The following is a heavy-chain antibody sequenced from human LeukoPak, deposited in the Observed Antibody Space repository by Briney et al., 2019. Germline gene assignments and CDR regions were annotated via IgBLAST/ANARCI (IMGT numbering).Heavy chain of an antibody. J-gene: IGHJ4*02. D-gene: IGHD6-19*01. CDR2: IKQDGSEK. V-gene: IGHV3-7*01. Sequence: PGGSLRLSCAASGFTFNTYWMSWVRQTPGKGLEWVANIKQDGSEKYYVDSAKGRFTISRDNAKNSLYLQMNSLRVEDTAVYYCARYSSGALPDYWGQGTLVTVSS. CDR3: ARYSSGALPDY. CDR1: GFTFNTYW.